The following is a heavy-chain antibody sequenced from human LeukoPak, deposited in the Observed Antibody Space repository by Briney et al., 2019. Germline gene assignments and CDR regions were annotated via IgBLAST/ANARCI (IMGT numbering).Heavy chain of an antibody. CDR1: GGSISVYY. CDR3: SRDAVVRGVITGTDY. V-gene: IGHV4-59*01. Sequence: PSETLSLTCTVSGGSISVYYWSWMRQTPGKGLEWIGYIYYSGSTNYNPSLKSRVTISVDTSKNQFSLKLSSVTAADTALYYISRDAVVRGVITGTDYWGQGTLVTVSS. J-gene: IGHJ4*02. CDR2: IYYSGST. D-gene: IGHD3-10*01.